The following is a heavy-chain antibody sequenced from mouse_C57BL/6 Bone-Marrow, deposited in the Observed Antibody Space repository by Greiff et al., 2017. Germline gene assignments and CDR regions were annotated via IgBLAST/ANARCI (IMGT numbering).Heavy chain of an antibody. J-gene: IGHJ2*01. Sequence: VQLKESVAELVRPGASVKLSCTASGFNIKNTYMHWVKQRHEQGLEWIGRIDPANGNTKYAPKFQGKATITVDTSSNTAYLQLSSRTSEDTAIYYCALIYDGYYGGSYFDYWGQGTTLTVSS. CDR1: GFNIKNTY. CDR2: IDPANGNT. D-gene: IGHD2-3*01. V-gene: IGHV14-3*01. CDR3: ALIYDGYYGGSYFDY.